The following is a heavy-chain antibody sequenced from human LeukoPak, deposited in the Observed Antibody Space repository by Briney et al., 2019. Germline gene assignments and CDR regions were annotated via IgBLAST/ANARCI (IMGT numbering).Heavy chain of an antibody. J-gene: IGHJ6*02. V-gene: IGHV3-33*01. CDR1: GFTFSDYA. D-gene: IGHD1-1*01. CDR3: ARDDDTYYQYDKDV. Sequence: GGSLRLSCAASGFTFSDYAMHWVRQAPGKGLEWVAVIWYDGSNEYYTESVKGRFTIPRDNSKNILYLQMNSLRVEDTAVYYCARDDDTYYQYDKDVWGQGTTVTVSS. CDR2: IWYDGSNE.